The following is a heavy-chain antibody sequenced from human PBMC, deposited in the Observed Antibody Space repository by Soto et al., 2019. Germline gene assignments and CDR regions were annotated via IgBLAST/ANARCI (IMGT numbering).Heavy chain of an antibody. J-gene: IGHJ4*02. CDR2: IYYSGST. V-gene: IGHV4-59*01. Sequence: QVQLQESGPGLVKPSETLPLTCTVSGGSISSYYWSWIRQPPGKGLEWIGYIYYSGSTNYNPSLKSRVTISVDTSKNQFSLKLSSVTAADTAVYYCARDTDGDFDYWGQGTLVTVSS. CDR3: ARDTDGDFDY. D-gene: IGHD4-17*01. CDR1: GGSISSYY.